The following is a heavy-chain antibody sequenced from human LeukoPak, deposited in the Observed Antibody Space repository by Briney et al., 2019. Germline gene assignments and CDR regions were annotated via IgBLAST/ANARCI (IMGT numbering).Heavy chain of an antibody. Sequence: PGGSLRLSCAASGFSLSGYWMSWVRQAPGKGLEWVARLHADGIEKYYVDSVKGRFTISRDSAKNYLYVQMNSLRVEDTAVYYCARGGYSFDYLGQGTLVTVSS. CDR2: LHADGIEK. CDR3: ARGGYSFDY. D-gene: IGHD5-12*01. CDR1: GFSLSGYW. J-gene: IGHJ4*02. V-gene: IGHV3-7*01.